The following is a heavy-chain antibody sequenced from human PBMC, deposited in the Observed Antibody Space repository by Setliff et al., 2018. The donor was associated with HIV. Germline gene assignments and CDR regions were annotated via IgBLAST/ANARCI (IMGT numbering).Heavy chain of an antibody. J-gene: IGHJ3*02. CDR2: IKQDGSEK. CDR1: GFTFSTYW. Sequence: GGSLRLSCAASGFTFSTYWMSWVRQAPGKGLEWEANIKQDGSEKNYMDSVKRRFTISRDNAKDSLYLQMNSLIVEDTAVYYCARGAAAPAAIEGAFDSWGHGAMDTVSS. CDR3: ARGAAAPAAIEGAFDS. V-gene: IGHV3-7*02. D-gene: IGHD2-2*02.